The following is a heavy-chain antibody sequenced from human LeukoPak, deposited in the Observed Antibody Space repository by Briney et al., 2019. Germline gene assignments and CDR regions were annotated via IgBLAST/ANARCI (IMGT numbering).Heavy chain of an antibody. V-gene: IGHV3-30*02. CDR2: IRDDGSIK. J-gene: IGHJ6*03. Sequence: PGGSLRLSCAASGFTFSSYWMSWVRQAPGKGLEWVAFIRDDGSIKYYADSLKGQFTVSRDNSKNTLYLQMNSLRAEDTAVYYCAKTTTTLHHYYYYMDVWGKGTTVTVSS. CDR1: GFTFSSYW. CDR3: AKTTTTLHHYYYYMDV. D-gene: IGHD1-1*01.